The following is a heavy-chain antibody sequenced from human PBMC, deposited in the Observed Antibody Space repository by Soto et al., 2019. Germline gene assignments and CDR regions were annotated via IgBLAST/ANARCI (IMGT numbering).Heavy chain of an antibody. CDR2: IYYSGST. CDR3: ARDSDGDSNYYYCYYMDV. J-gene: IGHJ6*03. D-gene: IGHD4-17*01. CDR1: CGSISSYY. V-gene: IGHV4-59*01. Sequence: SETLSLTCTVSCGSISSYYWSWIRQPPGKGLEWIGYIYYSGSTNYNPSLKSRVTISVDTSKNQFSLKLSSVTAADTAVYYCARDSDGDSNYYYCYYMDVWGKGTTVTVSS.